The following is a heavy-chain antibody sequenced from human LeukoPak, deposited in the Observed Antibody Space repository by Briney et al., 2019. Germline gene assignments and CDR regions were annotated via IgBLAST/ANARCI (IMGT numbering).Heavy chain of an antibody. CDR3: ARPGVLRLRSAGNWFDP. D-gene: IGHD5-12*01. CDR1: GFSFSTYS. CDR2: ISSRSQYI. V-gene: IGHV3-21*04. Sequence: GGSLRLSCTASGFSFSTYSMNWVRQAPGKGLEWVSSISSRSQYIYYADSVRGRFTISRDNSKNTLYLQMNSLRAEDTAVYYCARPGVLRLRSAGNWFDPWGQGTLVTVSS. J-gene: IGHJ5*02.